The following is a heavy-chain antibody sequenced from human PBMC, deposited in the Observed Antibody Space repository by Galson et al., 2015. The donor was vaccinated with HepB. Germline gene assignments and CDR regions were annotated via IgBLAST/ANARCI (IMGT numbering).Heavy chain of an antibody. Sequence: SETLSLTCTVSGVSISSYYWSWIRQPPGKGLEWIGYIYYSGNTNYNPSLKSRVTISVDTSKNQFSLKLSSVTAADTAVYYCARDSGYNAFDIWGQGTMVTVSS. CDR2: IYYSGNT. D-gene: IGHD3-22*01. CDR3: ARDSGYNAFDI. V-gene: IGHV4-59*01. CDR1: GVSISSYY. J-gene: IGHJ3*02.